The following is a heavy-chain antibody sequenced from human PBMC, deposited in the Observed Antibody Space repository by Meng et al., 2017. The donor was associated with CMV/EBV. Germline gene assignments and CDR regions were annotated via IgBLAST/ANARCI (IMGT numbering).Heavy chain of an antibody. D-gene: IGHD5-18*01. CDR3: ARPTAGYSYGLVIRNNWFDP. CDR1: GFTFSSYG. CDR2: IRYDGSNK. V-gene: IGHV3-30*02. J-gene: IGHJ5*02. Sequence: SCAASGFTFSSYGMHWVRQAPGKGLEWVAFIRYDGSNKYYADSVKGRFTISRDNSKNTLYLQMNSLRAEDTAVYYCARPTAGYSYGLVIRNNWFDPWGQGTLVTVSS.